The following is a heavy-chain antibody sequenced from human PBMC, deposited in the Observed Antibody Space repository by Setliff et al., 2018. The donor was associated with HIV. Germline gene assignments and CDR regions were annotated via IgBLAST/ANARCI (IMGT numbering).Heavy chain of an antibody. CDR2: IKTKTDGGTT. V-gene: IGHV3-15*01. CDR1: GFTFSNAW. D-gene: IGHD2-2*01. J-gene: IGHJ1*01. CDR3: TTKPPAADFQH. Sequence: GSLRLSCAASGFTFSNAWMSWVRQAPGKGLEWVARIKTKTDGGTTDYAAPVKGRFTISRDDSKNTLYLQMNSLKTEDTAIYYCTTKPPAADFQHWGQGTLVTVSS.